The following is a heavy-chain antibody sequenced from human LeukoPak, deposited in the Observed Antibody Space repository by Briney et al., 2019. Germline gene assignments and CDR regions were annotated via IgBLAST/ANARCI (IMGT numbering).Heavy chain of an antibody. Sequence: GGSLRLSCAASGFSLSSYAMSWVRQGPGEGPEWVSAISGGGGTTYYADSVKGRFIISRDSGKNTLYLQMNSLRVEDTAVYYCAREVHGSGTLYLDYWGQGTLVTVSS. CDR1: GFSLSSYA. D-gene: IGHD3-10*01. V-gene: IGHV3-23*01. J-gene: IGHJ4*02. CDR2: ISGGGGTT. CDR3: AREVHGSGTLYLDY.